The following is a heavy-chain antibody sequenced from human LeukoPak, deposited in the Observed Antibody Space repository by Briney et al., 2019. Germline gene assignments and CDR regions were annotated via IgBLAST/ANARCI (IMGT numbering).Heavy chain of an antibody. D-gene: IGHD1-26*01. CDR2: ISFDGNNK. CDR3: ARDPPWVGATYYFDY. V-gene: IGHV3-30-3*01. J-gene: IGHJ4*02. CDR1: GFTFTNYA. Sequence: GGSLRLSCAASGFTFTNYAIHWVRQAPGKGLEWVAVISFDGNNKYYADSVKGRFTISRDNSKNTLYLQMNSLSADDTAVYYCARDPPWVGATYYFDYWGQGTLVTVSS.